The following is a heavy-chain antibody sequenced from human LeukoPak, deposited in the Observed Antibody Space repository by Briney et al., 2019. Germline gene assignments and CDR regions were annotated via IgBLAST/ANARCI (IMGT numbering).Heavy chain of an antibody. D-gene: IGHD2-21*02. CDR2: ISSSSSTI. CDR3: ARDPLERRSDWHPHFDY. V-gene: IGHV3-48*02. J-gene: IGHJ4*02. Sequence: GGSLRLSCAASGFTFSRYSMNWVRQAPGKGLERVSYISSSSSTIYYADSVKGRFTVSRDNAKNSLYLQMNSLRDEDTAVYYCARDPLERRSDWHPHFDYWGQGALVTVS. CDR1: GFTFSRYS.